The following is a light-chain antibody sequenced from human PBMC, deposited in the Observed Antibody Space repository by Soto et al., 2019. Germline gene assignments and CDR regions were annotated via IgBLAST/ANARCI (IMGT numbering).Light chain of an antibody. Sequence: EIVLTQSPGTLSLSPGERVTLSCRASQSFSSNNLAWYQQKPGQAPRLAIYGASSRAAGIPPRFSGSGSGTDFTLTISRLEPEDFAVYYCQQYGNSPPTFGQGTKLEIK. CDR2: GAS. V-gene: IGKV3-20*01. CDR1: QSFSSNN. CDR3: QQYGNSPPT. J-gene: IGKJ2*01.